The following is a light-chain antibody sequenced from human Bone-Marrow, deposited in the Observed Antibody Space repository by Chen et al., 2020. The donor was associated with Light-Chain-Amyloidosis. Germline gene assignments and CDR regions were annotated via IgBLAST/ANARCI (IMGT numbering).Light chain of an antibody. CDR1: ELGDKY. V-gene: IGLV3-1*01. CDR2: QDN. CDR3: QVCDSSTYV. J-gene: IGLJ1*01. Sequence: SYELTQPPSVSVSPGQTATITCSGGELGDKYACWYQQKPGQSPVLVIYQDNKRTSGIHDRFSGSNAGNTATLTISGTQAMDEADYYCQVCDSSTYVFGTGTKVTAL.